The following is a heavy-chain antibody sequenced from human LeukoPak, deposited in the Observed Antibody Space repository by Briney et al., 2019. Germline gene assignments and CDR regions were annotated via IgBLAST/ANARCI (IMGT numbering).Heavy chain of an antibody. V-gene: IGHV6-1*01. D-gene: IGHD7-27*01. CDR3: ARVPGDHLYCYFYMDV. Sequence: SQTLSLTCAISGDSVSSISAAWNCIRQSPSRGLEWLGRTYYRSKWYNDYAVSVKGRITINPDTSRNQFSLHLNSVTPEDTAVYSCARVPGDHLYCYFYMDVWGKGTTVTVSS. CDR1: GDSVSSISAA. J-gene: IGHJ6*03. CDR2: TYYRSKWYN.